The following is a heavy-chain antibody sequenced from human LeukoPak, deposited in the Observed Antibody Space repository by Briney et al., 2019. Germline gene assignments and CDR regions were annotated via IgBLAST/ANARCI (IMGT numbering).Heavy chain of an antibody. CDR1: GYSISSGYY. D-gene: IGHD6-19*01. CDR3: ARPKGAVAGNLDY. J-gene: IGHJ4*02. CDR2: IYHSGST. Sequence: KPSETLSLTCAVSGYSISSGYYWGWIRQPPGKGLEWIGSIYHSGSTYYNPSLKSRVTISVDTSKNQFSLKLSSVTAADTAVYYCARPKGAVAGNLDYWGQGTLVTVSS. V-gene: IGHV4-38-2*01.